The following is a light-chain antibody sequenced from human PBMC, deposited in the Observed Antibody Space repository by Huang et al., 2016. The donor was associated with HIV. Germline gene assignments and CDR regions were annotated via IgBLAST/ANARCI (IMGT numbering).Light chain of an antibody. J-gene: IGKJ4*01. CDR1: QGVSSD. Sequence: EIVMTQSPATLSVSPGERATLSCRASQGVSSDLAWYQQKPGQAPRLLICGASTRASGIPARFSGSGSGTEFTLTISSLQSEDFAIYYCQHYNKWPLTFGGGTKVEIK. V-gene: IGKV3-15*01. CDR3: QHYNKWPLT. CDR2: GAS.